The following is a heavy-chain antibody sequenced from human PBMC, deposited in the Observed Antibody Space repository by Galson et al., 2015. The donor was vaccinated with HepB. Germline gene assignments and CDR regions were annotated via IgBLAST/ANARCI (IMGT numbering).Heavy chain of an antibody. V-gene: IGHV1-3*01. J-gene: IGHJ4*02. Sequence: SVKVSCKASGYTFTSYAMHWVRQAPGQRLEWMGWINAGNGNTKYSQKFQGRVTITRDTSASTAYMELSSLRSEDTAVYYCARDDNRLDYYGSGSYPSDWGQGTLVTVSP. D-gene: IGHD3-10*01. CDR1: GYTFTSYA. CDR3: ARDDNRLDYYGSGSYPSD. CDR2: INAGNGNT.